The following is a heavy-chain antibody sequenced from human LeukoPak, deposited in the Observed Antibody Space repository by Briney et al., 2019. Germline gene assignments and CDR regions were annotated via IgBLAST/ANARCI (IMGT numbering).Heavy chain of an antibody. V-gene: IGHV1-58*02. CDR1: GFTFTSSA. CDR2: IVVGSGNT. Sequence: SGKVSCKASGFTFTSSAMQWVRQARGQRLEWIGWIVVGSGNTNYAQKFQERVTITRDMSTSTAYMELSSLRSEDTAVYYCAAGGARERIPPLDYWGQGTLVTVSS. CDR3: AAGGARERIPPLDY. J-gene: IGHJ4*02. D-gene: IGHD5-24*01.